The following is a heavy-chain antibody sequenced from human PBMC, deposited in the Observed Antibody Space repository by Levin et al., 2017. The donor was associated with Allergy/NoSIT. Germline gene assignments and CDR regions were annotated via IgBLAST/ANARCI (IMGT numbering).Heavy chain of an antibody. CDR3: AKLERDGYCSGGSCPYYFDY. D-gene: IGHD2-15*01. J-gene: IGHJ4*02. CDR2: IDPSDSYT. Sequence: GESLKISCKGSGYSFTSYWISWVRQMPGKGLEWMGRIDPSDSYTNYSPSFQGHVTISADKSISTAYLQWSSLKASDTAMYYCAKLERDGYCSGGSCPYYFDYWGQGTLVTVSS. CDR1: GYSFTSYW. V-gene: IGHV5-10-1*01.